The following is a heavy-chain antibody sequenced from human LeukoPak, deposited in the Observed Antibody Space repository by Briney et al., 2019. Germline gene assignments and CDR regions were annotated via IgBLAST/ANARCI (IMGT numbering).Heavy chain of an antibody. V-gene: IGHV1-3*01. Sequence: ASVKVSCKASGYTFINYAVHWVRQAPGQRLEWMGWINADNSNTLYSQNFQGRVTITRGTSASTAYMELSSLRSEDTAVYYCARGGSGPFYFDYWGQGTLVTVSA. CDR2: INADNSNT. CDR1: GYTFINYA. D-gene: IGHD6-19*01. CDR3: ARGGSGPFYFDY. J-gene: IGHJ4*02.